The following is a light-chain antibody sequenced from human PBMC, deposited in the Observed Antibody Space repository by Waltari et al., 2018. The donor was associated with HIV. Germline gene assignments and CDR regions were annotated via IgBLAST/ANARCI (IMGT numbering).Light chain of an antibody. CDR2: ADS. CDR1: NIGSKS. Sequence: SYVLTQPPSVSVAPGQTARITCGGNNIGSKSVHWYQQKPGQAPVLVVYADSCRPSGIPERFAGSNSGNTATLTISRVEAGDEADYYCQVWDSSSDHYVFGTGTKVTVL. CDR3: QVWDSSSDHYV. J-gene: IGLJ1*01. V-gene: IGLV3-21*02.